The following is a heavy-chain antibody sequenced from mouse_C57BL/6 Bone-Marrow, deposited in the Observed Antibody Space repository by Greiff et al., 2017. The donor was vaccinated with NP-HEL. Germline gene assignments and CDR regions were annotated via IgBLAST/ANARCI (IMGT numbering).Heavy chain of an antibody. Sequence: EVKLQESGGDLVKPGGSLKLSCAASGFTLSSYGMSWVRQTPDKRLEWVATISSGGSYTYYPDSVKGRFTISRDNAKNTLYLQMSSLKSEDTAMYYCARHEDLAYWGQGTLVTVSA. J-gene: IGHJ3*01. V-gene: IGHV5-6*01. CDR3: ARHEDLAY. CDR2: ISSGGSYT. CDR1: GFTLSSYG.